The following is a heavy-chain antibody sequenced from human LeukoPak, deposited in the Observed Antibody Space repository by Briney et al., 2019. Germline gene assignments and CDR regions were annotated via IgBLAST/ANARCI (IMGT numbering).Heavy chain of an antibody. D-gene: IGHD3-3*01. CDR3: ARDWEWRARRDLFDP. V-gene: IGHV1-18*01. CDR1: GYTFISYG. J-gene: IGHJ5*02. Sequence: DSVEVSCKASGYTFISYGISWVRQAPGQGLEWMGWTSGDNVNTYYAQKSLGRVTMTTDTSTTTAYMEPRGLRSDDTAVYYCARDWEWRARRDLFDPWGQGTRVTVSS. CDR2: TSGDNVNT.